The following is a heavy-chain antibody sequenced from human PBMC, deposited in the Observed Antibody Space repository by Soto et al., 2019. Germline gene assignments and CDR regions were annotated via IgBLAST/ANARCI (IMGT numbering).Heavy chain of an antibody. CDR3: ARHPAAMAPFDY. D-gene: IGHD5-18*01. CDR1: GYSFTSYC. Sequence: PGESLKISWKGSGYSFTSYCIVWVRQMPGKGLEWMGIIYPGDSDTRYSPSFQGQVTISADKSISTAYLQWRSLKASDTAMYYCARHPAAMAPFDYWGQRTLVNVS. V-gene: IGHV5-51*01. CDR2: IYPGDSDT. J-gene: IGHJ4*02.